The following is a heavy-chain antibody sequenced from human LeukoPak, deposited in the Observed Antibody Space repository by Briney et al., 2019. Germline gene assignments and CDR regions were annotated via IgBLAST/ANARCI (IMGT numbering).Heavy chain of an antibody. J-gene: IGHJ4*02. CDR3: AILSRDDYGDYVISWYFDY. CDR1: GYSFTSYW. CDR2: IYPGDSDT. D-gene: IGHD4-17*01. Sequence: GESLKISCKGSGYSFTSYWIGWVRQMPGKGLEWMGIIYPGDSDTRYSPSFQGQVTISADKSISTAYLQWSSLKASGTAMYYCAILSRDDYGDYVISWYFDYWGQGTLVTVSS. V-gene: IGHV5-51*01.